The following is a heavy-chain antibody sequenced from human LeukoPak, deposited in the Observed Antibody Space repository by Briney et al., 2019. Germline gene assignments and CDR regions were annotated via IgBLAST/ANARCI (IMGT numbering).Heavy chain of an antibody. V-gene: IGHV4-59*01. CDR1: GVSISSNY. CDR3: ARDQATYYYGSGSYPYYYYYMDV. CDR2: IYYSGST. D-gene: IGHD3-10*01. J-gene: IGHJ6*03. Sequence: SETLSLTSTVSGVSISSNYWSWLPPPPGQERMGLGNIYYSGSTNYNPSLKRRVTKSVDMSKHQFYLKLSSVTAADTAVYYCARDQATYYYGSGSYPYYYYYMDVWGKGTTVTVSS.